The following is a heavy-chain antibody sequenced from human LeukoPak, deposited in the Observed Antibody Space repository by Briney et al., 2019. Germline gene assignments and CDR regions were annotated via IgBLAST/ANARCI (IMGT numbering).Heavy chain of an antibody. CDR2: VNDSGGT. V-gene: IGHV4-34*01. D-gene: IGHD6-19*01. J-gene: IGHJ4*02. CDR1: IDSFTNYY. CDR3: ARDGGSDQYYFDH. Sequence: SETLSLTCAVYIDSFTNYYWNWIRQTPGKGLEWIGEVNDSGGTNINPSLRSRVILSVDTSKNQFSLKMIYVTAADTAMYSCARDGGSDQYYFDHWGQGTLVTVSS.